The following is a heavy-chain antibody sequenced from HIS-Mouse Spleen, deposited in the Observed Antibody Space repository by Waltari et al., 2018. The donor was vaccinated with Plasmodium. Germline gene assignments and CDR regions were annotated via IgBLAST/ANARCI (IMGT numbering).Heavy chain of an antibody. CDR2: ISYDGSNK. Sequence: QVQLVESGGGVVQPGRSVRLSCVASGFTFSSSGMHWVRQAPGKGLEWVAVISYDGSNKYYADSVKGRFTISRDNSKNTLYLQMNSLRAEDTAVYYCAKDRRSSSWYVDYWGQGTMVTVSS. CDR1: GFTFSSSG. V-gene: IGHV3-30*18. J-gene: IGHJ3*01. D-gene: IGHD6-13*01. CDR3: AKDRRSSSWYVDY.